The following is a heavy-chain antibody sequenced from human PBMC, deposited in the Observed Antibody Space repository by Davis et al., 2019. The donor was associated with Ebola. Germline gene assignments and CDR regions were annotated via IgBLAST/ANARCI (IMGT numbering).Heavy chain of an antibody. CDR3: ATRETTSNCFGFYP. V-gene: IGHV3-69-1*01. CDR2: IGTSSDP. CDR1: GFTFSNAW. D-gene: IGHD6-13*01. J-gene: IGHJ5*02. Sequence: GESLKISCAASGFTFSNAWMNWVRQAPGKGLEWVSTIGTSSDPYYADSVRGRLTISRDNFKNTVYLQMDSLRADDTAVYYCATRETTSNCFGFYPWGQGTLVTVSS.